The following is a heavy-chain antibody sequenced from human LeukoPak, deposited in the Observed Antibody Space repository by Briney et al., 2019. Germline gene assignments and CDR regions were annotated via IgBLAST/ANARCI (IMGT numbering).Heavy chain of an antibody. CDR2: IYYSGST. CDR1: SGSISSYY. Sequence: PSETLSLTCTISSGSISSYYWSWIRQPPGKGLEWIGYIYYSGSTNYNPSLKSRVTISVDTSKNQFSLKLSSVTAADTAFYYCARELQDVFDIWGQGTMVIVSS. CDR3: ARELQDVFDI. J-gene: IGHJ3*02. D-gene: IGHD4-11*01. V-gene: IGHV4-59*01.